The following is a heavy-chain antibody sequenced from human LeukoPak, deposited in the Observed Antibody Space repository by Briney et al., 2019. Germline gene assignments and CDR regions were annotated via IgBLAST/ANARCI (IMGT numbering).Heavy chain of an antibody. D-gene: IGHD5-18*01. Sequence: GGSLRLTCAASGFTFSDHYMDWVRQAPGKGLEWVGRTRNKANSYTTEYAASVKGRFTISRDDSKNSLYLQMNSLKTEDTAVYYCAREGYSYGQGGYFDYWGQGTLVTVSS. CDR2: TRNKANSYTT. CDR3: AREGYSYGQGGYFDY. J-gene: IGHJ4*02. V-gene: IGHV3-72*01. CDR1: GFTFSDHY.